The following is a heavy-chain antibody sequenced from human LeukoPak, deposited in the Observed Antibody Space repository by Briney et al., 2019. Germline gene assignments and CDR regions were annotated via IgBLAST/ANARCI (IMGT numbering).Heavy chain of an antibody. Sequence: GGSLRLSCAASGFTFSSYSMNWVRQAPGKGLEWVSSISSSSYIYYADSVKGRFTISRDNAKNSLYLQMNSLRAEDTAVYYCARVRYNSGYIFGYWGQGALVTVSS. CDR3: ARVRYNSGYIFGY. D-gene: IGHD5-18*01. V-gene: IGHV3-21*01. CDR1: GFTFSSYS. CDR2: ISSSSYI. J-gene: IGHJ4*02.